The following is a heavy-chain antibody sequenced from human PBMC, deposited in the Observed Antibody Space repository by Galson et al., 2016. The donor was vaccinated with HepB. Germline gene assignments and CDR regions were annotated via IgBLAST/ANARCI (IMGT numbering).Heavy chain of an antibody. CDR3: ERVTRRGWSYLAY. J-gene: IGHJ4*02. CDR1: GGSISSNY. V-gene: IGHV4-59*01. D-gene: IGHD2-15*01. CDR2: SYYTGST. Sequence: ETLSLTCTVSGGSISSNYCGWLRQPPVKELAWIGYSYYTGSTNYNPSLNSRVTISVDKSKNQFSLKLSPVIAADTAVYYCERVTRRGWSYLAYWGQGTLVTVSS.